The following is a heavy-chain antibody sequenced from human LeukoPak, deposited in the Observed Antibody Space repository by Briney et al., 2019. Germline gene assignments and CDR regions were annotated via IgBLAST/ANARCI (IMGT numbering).Heavy chain of an antibody. Sequence: SGPVLVKPTETLTLTCTVSGFSLSNARMGVSRIRQPPGKALEWLAHIFSNDEKSYSTSLKSRLTISKDTSKSQVVLTMTNMDPVDTATYYCARIETLAYCGGDCYHYDAFDIWGQGTMVTVSS. CDR2: IFSNDEK. J-gene: IGHJ3*02. D-gene: IGHD2-21*01. CDR1: GFSLSNARMG. CDR3: ARIETLAYCGGDCYHYDAFDI. V-gene: IGHV2-26*01.